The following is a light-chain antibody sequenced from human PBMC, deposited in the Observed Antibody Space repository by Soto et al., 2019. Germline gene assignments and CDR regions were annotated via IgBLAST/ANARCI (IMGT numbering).Light chain of an antibody. Sequence: EVVLTQSPVTLSLSPGERATLSCRASQSFRGLLAWYQQKPGQAPRLLIYGASKRATGIADRFRGSGSGTDFTLIISRLEPEDFAVYWCQQYGSPLWTFGQGTKVDIK. CDR1: QSFRGL. V-gene: IGKV3-20*01. CDR3: QQYGSPLWT. J-gene: IGKJ1*01. CDR2: GAS.